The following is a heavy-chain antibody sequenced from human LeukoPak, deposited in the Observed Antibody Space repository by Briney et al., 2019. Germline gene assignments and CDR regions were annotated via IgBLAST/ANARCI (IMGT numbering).Heavy chain of an antibody. CDR3: ARVTGSRSPFDY. CDR1: GYTFTSYD. CDR2: MNPNSGNT. J-gene: IGHJ4*02. V-gene: IGHV1-8*01. Sequence: ASVKVSCKASGYTFTSYDINWVRQATGQGLEWMGWMNPNSGNTGYAQKFQGRVTMTRNTSISTAYMELSSLRSEDTAVYYCARVTGSRSPFDYWGQGTLVTVSS. D-gene: IGHD2-15*01.